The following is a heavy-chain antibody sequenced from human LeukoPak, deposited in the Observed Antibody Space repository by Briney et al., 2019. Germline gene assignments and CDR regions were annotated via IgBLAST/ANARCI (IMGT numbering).Heavy chain of an antibody. Sequence: LETLSLTCTVSGGSISNFYWSWIRQSPGKGLEWIGYIHYRGSTNYNPSLKSRVTISVATSKSQFSPKLSSVTVADTAIYYCARARDITVAGTWGDNWFDPWGQGTLVTVSS. CDR1: GGSISNFY. CDR2: IHYRGST. V-gene: IGHV4-59*01. CDR3: ARARDITVAGTWGDNWFDP. D-gene: IGHD6-19*01. J-gene: IGHJ5*02.